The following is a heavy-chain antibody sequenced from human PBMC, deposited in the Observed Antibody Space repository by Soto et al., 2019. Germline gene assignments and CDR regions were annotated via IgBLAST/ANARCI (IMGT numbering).Heavy chain of an antibody. CDR1: GGTFSSYA. CDR2: ITPIFGTA. CDR3: ARSGSGYYGYYYYYGMDV. J-gene: IGHJ6*02. Sequence: GASVKVSCKASGGTFSSYAISWVRQAPGQGLEWMGGITPIFGTANYAQKFQGRVTITADESTSTAYMELSSLRSEDTAAYYCARSGSGYYGYYYYYGMDVWGQGTTVTVSS. V-gene: IGHV1-69*13. D-gene: IGHD3-22*01.